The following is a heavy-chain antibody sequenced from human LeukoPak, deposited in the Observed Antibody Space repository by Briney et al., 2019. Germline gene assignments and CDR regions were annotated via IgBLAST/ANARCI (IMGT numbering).Heavy chain of an antibody. D-gene: IGHD5-18*01. V-gene: IGHV3-30*04. CDR1: GFTFRSYA. CDR2: ISNDGSKK. CDR3: AKDRYSYAFEYSDS. Sequence: PGGSLRLSCAASGFTFRSYAMHWVRQAPGKGLDWVAVISNDGSKKYYADSVKGRFTISRDNSKNTLSLQVSSLRTEDTAVYYCAKDRYSYAFEYSDSWGQGTLVTVSS. J-gene: IGHJ4*02.